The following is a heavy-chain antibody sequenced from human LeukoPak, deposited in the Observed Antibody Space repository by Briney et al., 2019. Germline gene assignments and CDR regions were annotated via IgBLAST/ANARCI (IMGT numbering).Heavy chain of an antibody. CDR1: GGSIGSYY. V-gene: IGHV4-59*01. D-gene: IGHD3-22*01. CDR3: TRDRSGMEFDY. J-gene: IGHJ4*02. Sequence: KSSETLSLTCTVSGGSIGSYYWSWIRQPPGKGLEWIGYIYYSGSTNYNPSLKSRVTISVDTSKNQFSLKLSSVTAADTAVYYCTRDRSGMEFDYWGQGTLVTVSS. CDR2: IYYSGST.